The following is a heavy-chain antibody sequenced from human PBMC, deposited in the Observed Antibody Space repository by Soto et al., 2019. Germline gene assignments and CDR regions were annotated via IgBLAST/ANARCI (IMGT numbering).Heavy chain of an antibody. CDR2: IYPGDSDT. Sequence: LGESLRISCKGSGYSFTSYWIGWVRQMPGKGLEWMGIIYPGDSDTRYSPSFQGQVTISADKSISTAYLQWSSLKASDTAMYYCARGIQLWLLADYFDYWGQGTLVTVSS. CDR1: GYSFTSYW. CDR3: ARGIQLWLLADYFDY. V-gene: IGHV5-51*01. D-gene: IGHD5-18*01. J-gene: IGHJ4*02.